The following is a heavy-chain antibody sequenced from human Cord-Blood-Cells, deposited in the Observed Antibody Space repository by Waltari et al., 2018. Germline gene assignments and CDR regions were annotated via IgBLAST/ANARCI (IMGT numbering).Heavy chain of an antibody. V-gene: IGHV3-66*01. CDR1: GFPVSSNY. J-gene: IGHJ4*02. Sequence: EVQLVESGGGLVQPGGSLRLSCAASGFPVSSNYMSWVRPAPGKGLEWVSVIYSGGSTYYADSVKGRFTISRDNSKNTLYLQMNSLRAEDTAVYYCARDGYYDFWSGYYDYWGQGTLVTVSS. CDR3: ARDGYYDFWSGYYDY. D-gene: IGHD3-3*01. CDR2: IYSGGST.